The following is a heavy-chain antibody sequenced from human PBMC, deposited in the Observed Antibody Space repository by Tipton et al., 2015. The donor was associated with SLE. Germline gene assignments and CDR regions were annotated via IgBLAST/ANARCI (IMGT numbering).Heavy chain of an antibody. V-gene: IGHV3-7*03. CDR1: GFTFSNHW. CDR2: IREDGSEN. Sequence: AVSGFTFSNHWMAWVRQAPGKGLEWVAHIREDGSENFYVDSVRGRFAISRHNSENTLYLQLNSLRAEDTAVYYCARGPSAYDAFDIWGQGTVVTVSS. D-gene: IGHD3-10*01. CDR3: ARGPSAYDAFDI. J-gene: IGHJ3*02.